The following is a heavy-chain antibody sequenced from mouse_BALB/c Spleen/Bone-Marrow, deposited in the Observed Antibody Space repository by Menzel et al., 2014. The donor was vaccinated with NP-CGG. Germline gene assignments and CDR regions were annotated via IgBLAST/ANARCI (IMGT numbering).Heavy chain of an antibody. CDR2: ISNGGGST. CDR3: ARHPIYYYGSSWGNYAMDY. CDR1: GFTFSSYT. Sequence: EVKVVESGGGLVQPGGSLKLSCAASGFTFSSYTMSWVRQTPEKRLEWVAYISNGGGSTHYPDTVKGRFTIFRDNAKNTLYLQMSSLKSEDTAMYYCARHPIYYYGSSWGNYAMDYWGQGTSVTVSS. V-gene: IGHV5-12-2*01. J-gene: IGHJ4*01. D-gene: IGHD1-1*01.